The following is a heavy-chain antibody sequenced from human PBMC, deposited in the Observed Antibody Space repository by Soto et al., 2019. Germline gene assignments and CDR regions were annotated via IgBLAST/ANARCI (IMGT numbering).Heavy chain of an antibody. CDR1: VGSISSGEYY. Sequence: SETLSLTFTVSVGSISSGEYYWRWIRQPPGKGLEWIGYIYYSGSTYYNPSLKSRVTISVDTSKNQFSLKLSSVTAADTAVYYCARYPPRVVSYFDYWGQGTLVTVSS. J-gene: IGHJ4*02. D-gene: IGHD2-15*01. V-gene: IGHV4-30-4*01. CDR3: ARYPPRVVSYFDY. CDR2: IYYSGST.